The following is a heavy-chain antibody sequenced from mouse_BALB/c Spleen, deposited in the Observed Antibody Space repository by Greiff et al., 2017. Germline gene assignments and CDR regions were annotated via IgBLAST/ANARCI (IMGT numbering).Heavy chain of an antibody. J-gene: IGHJ3*01. Sequence: EVHLVESGGGLVQPKGSLKLSCAASGFTFNTYAMNWVRQAPGKGLEWVARIRSKSNNYATYYADSVKDRFTISRDDSQSMLYLQMNNLKTEDTAMYYCVRPITGTFAYWGQGTLVTVSA. CDR2: IRSKSNNYAT. V-gene: IGHV10-1*02. D-gene: IGHD4-1*01. CDR3: VRPITGTFAY. CDR1: GFTFNTYA.